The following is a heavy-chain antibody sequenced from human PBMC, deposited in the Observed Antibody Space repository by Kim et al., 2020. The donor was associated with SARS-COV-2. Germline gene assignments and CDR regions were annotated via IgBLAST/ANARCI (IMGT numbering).Heavy chain of an antibody. J-gene: IGHJ4*02. CDR1: GFTFSSYA. D-gene: IGHD2-15*01. V-gene: IGHV3-23*01. CDR3: AKMGGWYPIQLGVA. Sequence: GGSLRLSCAASGFTFSSYAMSWVRQAPGKGLEWVSAISGSGGSTYYADSVKGRFTISRDNSKNTLYLQMNSLRAEDTAVYYCAKMGGWYPIQLGVAWGQGTLVTVSS. CDR2: ISGSGGST.